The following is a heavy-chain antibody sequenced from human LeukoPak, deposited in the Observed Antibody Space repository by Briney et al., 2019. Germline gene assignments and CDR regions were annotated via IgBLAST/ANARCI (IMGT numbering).Heavy chain of an antibody. CDR2: INPSGGST. J-gene: IGHJ5*02. CDR3: ARAEISGGDCHH. Sequence: ASVKVSCRASGYTFTSYYMHWVRQAPGQGLEWMGIINPSGGSTSYAQKFQGRVTMTRDTSTSTVYMELSSLGSEDTAVYYCARAEISGGDCHHWGQGTLVTVSS. V-gene: IGHV1-46*03. D-gene: IGHD2-21*01. CDR1: GYTFTSYY.